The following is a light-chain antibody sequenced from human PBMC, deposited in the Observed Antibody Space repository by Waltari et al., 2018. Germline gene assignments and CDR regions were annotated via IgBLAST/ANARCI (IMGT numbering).Light chain of an antibody. CDR1: QSVITY. CDR3: QQSYNNPRT. CDR2: AAS. V-gene: IGKV1-39*01. J-gene: IGKJ3*01. Sequence: DIQMTQSPSSLSASVGDRVTITCRASQSVITYLNWYQQDPGKAPKLLIYAASSLQSGVPSRSSGSGSGTDFTLTISNLQPGDFATYYCQQSYNNPRTFGPGTKVNIK.